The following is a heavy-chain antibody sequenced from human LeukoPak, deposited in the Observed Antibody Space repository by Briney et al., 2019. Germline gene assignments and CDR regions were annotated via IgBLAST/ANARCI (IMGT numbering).Heavy chain of an antibody. V-gene: IGHV4-39*01. J-gene: IGHJ4*02. D-gene: IGHD2-2*01. CDR2: IYYSGST. CDR1: GGSISSSSYY. Sequence: TSETLSLTCTVSGGSISSSSYYWGWIRQPPGKGLEWIGSIYYSGSTYYNASLKSRVTISVDTSKNQFSLKLSSVTAADTAVYYCARQGCSSTSCHFDYWGQGTLVTVSS. CDR3: ARQGCSSTSCHFDY.